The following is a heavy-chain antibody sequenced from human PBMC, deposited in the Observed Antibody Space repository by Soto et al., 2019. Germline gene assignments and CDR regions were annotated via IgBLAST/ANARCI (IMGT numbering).Heavy chain of an antibody. CDR2: ISSSGNN. D-gene: IGHD3-22*01. CDR1: DGAISNFY. J-gene: IGHJ4*02. V-gene: IGHV4-59*12. Sequence: SETLSLTCTVSDGAISNFYWSWIRQPAWKGLEWIVYISSSGNNNYTPSIKSRVSISVDTSKNQFYLNLTSVTAADTAVYYCARDPMVLTRSYFEASGQGTSVTLSS. CDR3: ARDPMVLTRSYFEA.